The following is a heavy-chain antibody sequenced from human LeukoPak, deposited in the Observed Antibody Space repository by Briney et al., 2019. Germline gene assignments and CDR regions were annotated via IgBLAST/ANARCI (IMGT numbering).Heavy chain of an antibody. CDR3: ARGPRGYSWD. J-gene: IGHJ4*02. CDR1: GGSFSGYY. D-gene: IGHD5-18*01. Sequence: SETLSLTCAVYGGSFSGYYWSWIRQPPGKGLEWIGEINHSGSTNYNPSLKSRVTISVDTSKNQVSLKLSSVTAADTAVYYCARGPRGYSWDWGQGTLVTVSS. V-gene: IGHV4-34*01. CDR2: INHSGST.